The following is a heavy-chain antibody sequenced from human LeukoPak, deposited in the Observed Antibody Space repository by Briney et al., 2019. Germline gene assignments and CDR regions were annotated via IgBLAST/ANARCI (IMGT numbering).Heavy chain of an antibody. J-gene: IGHJ2*01. CDR2: IYSGGST. D-gene: IGHD2-8*01. CDR1: GFTVSSNY. V-gene: IGHV3-53*01. CDR3: DQAHGDWYFDL. Sequence: GGSLGLSCAASGFTVSSNYMSWVRQAPGKGLEWVSVIYSGGSTYYADSVKGRFTISRDNSKNTLYLQMNSLRAEDTAVYYCDQAHGDWYFDLWGRGTLVTVSS.